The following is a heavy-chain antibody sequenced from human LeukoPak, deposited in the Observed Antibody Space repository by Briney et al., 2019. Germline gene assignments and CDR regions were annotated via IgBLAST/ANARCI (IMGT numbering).Heavy chain of an antibody. CDR1: GFPFSDFH. Sequence: GGSLRLSCVGAGFPFSDFHMSWIRQAPGKGLEWVSYITSGGGFKYYADSVKGRFSISRDDSKNSVFLQMNSLRVEDTAVHYCARVRPGSSGSYYRTSWGQGTLVTVSS. J-gene: IGHJ4*02. V-gene: IGHV3-11*04. D-gene: IGHD3-22*01. CDR2: ITSGGGFK. CDR3: ARVRPGSSGSYYRTS.